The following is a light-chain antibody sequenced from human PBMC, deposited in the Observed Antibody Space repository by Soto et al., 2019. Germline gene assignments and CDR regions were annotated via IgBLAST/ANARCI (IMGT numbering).Light chain of an antibody. J-gene: IGLJ1*01. CDR2: EVG. V-gene: IGLV2-23*02. CDR3: CSYAGSSTFYV. CDR1: SSDVGSYNL. Sequence: QSVLTQPASVSGSPGQSITISGTGTSSDVGSYNLVSWYQQHPGKAPKLMIYEVGKRPSGVSNRFSGSKSGNTASLTISGLQAEDEADYYCCSYAGSSTFYVFGPGTKLTVL.